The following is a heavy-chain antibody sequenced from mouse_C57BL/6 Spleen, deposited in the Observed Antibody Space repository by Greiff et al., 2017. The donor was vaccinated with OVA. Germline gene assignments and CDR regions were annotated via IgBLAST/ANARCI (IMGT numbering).Heavy chain of an antibody. CDR1: GYTFTSYR. V-gene: IGHV1-50*01. J-gene: IGHJ2*01. Sequence: QVQLQQPGAELVKPGASVKLSCKASGYTFTSYRMQWVKQRPGQGLEWIGEIDPSDSYSNNNQKLKGKATLTVDTSSSTAYMQLSSLTSEDSAGYYCAREGARDFDYWGQGTTLTVSS. CDR2: IDPSDSYS. D-gene: IGHD3-3*01. CDR3: AREGARDFDY.